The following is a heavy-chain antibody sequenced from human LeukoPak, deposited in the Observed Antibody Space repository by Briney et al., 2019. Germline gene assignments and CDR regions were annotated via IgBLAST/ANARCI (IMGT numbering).Heavy chain of an antibody. CDR1: GESFSGYY. CDR2: INHSGST. CDR3: ARGVGYSFWQRGLDF. D-gene: IGHD5-18*01. Sequence: SETLSLTCAVYGESFSGYYWSWIRQPPGKGLEWIGEINHSGSTNYNPSLKSRVTISVDTSKNQFSLKLSSVTAADTAVYYCARGVGYSFWQRGLDFWGQGTLVTVSS. J-gene: IGHJ4*02. V-gene: IGHV4-34*01.